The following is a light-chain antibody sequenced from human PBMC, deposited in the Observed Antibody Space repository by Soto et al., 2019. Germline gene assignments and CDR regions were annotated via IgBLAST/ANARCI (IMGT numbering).Light chain of an antibody. J-gene: IGLJ1*01. Sequence: QSVLTQPPSTSGTRGQRVTISCPGSSSNIGSESVNWYQQLPGTAPKLLIYSYNQRPSGVPDRFSGSKSGTSASLAISGLQSEDEADYICAAWDDSLNGYVFGLGTKVTVL. CDR2: SYN. CDR1: SSNIGSES. CDR3: AAWDDSLNGYV. V-gene: IGLV1-44*01.